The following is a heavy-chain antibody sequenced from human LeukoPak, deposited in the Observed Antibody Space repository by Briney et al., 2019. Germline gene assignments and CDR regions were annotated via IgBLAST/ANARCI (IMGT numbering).Heavy chain of an antibody. CDR1: DGSIRTYY. CDR2: IYYRGDI. CDR3: ARGLVVTARGYFQH. J-gene: IGHJ1*01. D-gene: IGHD2-21*02. V-gene: IGHV4-59*01. Sequence: SETLSLTCSVSDGSIRTYYWSWIRQSPGQGLEWIGNIYYRGDINYNPSLKSRVIISIDTSKNQFSLKVTSLTAADTAVYYCARGLVVTARGYFQHWGQGTLVTVSS.